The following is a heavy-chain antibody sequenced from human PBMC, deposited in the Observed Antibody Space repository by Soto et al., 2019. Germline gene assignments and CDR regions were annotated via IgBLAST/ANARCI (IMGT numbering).Heavy chain of an antibody. CDR2: INHSGST. V-gene: IGHV4-34*01. CDR1: GGSFSGYY. Sequence: SETLSLTCAVYGGSFSGYYWSWIRQPPGKGLEWIGEINHSGSTNYNPSLKSRVTISVDTSKNQFSLKLSSVTAADTAVYYCARGNYYDSSGYYFDYWGQGTLVTVSS. J-gene: IGHJ4*02. D-gene: IGHD3-22*01. CDR3: ARGNYYDSSGYYFDY.